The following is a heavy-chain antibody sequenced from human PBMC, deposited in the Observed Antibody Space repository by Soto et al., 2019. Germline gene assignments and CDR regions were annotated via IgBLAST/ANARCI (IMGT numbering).Heavy chain of an antibody. CDR2: IYPGDSDT. D-gene: IGHD3-22*01. V-gene: IGHV5-51*01. Sequence: GESLKISCKASVYSFTTYWIGSVRQMPGKGLEWMGIIYPGDSDTRYSPSFQGQVTISVDKSISTAYLQWSSLKASDTAMYYCTRSKYYYDSSGLYWGQGTLVTVSS. CDR3: TRSKYYYDSSGLY. J-gene: IGHJ4*02. CDR1: VYSFTTYW.